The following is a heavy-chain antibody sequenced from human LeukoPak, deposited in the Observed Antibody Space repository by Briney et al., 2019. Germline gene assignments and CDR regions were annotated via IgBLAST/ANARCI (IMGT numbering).Heavy chain of an antibody. CDR3: AREDYYDSSGYLDY. D-gene: IGHD3-22*01. J-gene: IGHJ4*02. CDR2: INHSGST. V-gene: IGHV4-34*01. CDR1: GGSISSYY. Sequence: SETLSLTCTVSGGSISSYYWSWIRQPPGKGLEWIGEINHSGSTNYNPSLKSRVTISVDTSKNQFSLKLSSVTAADTAVYYCAREDYYDSSGYLDYWGQGTLVTVSS.